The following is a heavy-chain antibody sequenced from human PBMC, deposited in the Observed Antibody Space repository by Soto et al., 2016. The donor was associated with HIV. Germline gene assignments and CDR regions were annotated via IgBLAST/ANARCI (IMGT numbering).Heavy chain of an antibody. V-gene: IGHV1-2*02. CDR3: ARGEYCSSTSCPGWFDP. CDR1: GYTFTGYY. J-gene: IGHJ5*02. Sequence: QVQLVQSGAEVKKPGASVKVSCKASGYTFTGYYMHWVRQAPGQGLEWMGWINPNSGGTNYAQKFQGRVTMTRDTSISTAYMELSRLRSDDTAVYYCARGEYCSSTSCPGWFDPWGQGTLVTVSS. CDR2: INPNSGGT. D-gene: IGHD2-2*01.